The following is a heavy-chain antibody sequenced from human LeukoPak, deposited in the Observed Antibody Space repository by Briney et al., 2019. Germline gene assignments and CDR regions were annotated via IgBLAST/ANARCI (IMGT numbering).Heavy chain of an antibody. V-gene: IGHV1-69*13. Sequence: GASVKVSCKASGGTFSSYAISWVRQAPGQGLEWMGGIIPIFGTANYAQKFQGRVTITADESTSTAYMELSSLRSEDTAVYYCARDPCSGGDCYTVVDWGQGTLVTVSS. J-gene: IGHJ4*02. CDR1: GGTFSSYA. CDR2: IIPIFGTA. D-gene: IGHD2-21*02. CDR3: ARDPCSGGDCYTVVD.